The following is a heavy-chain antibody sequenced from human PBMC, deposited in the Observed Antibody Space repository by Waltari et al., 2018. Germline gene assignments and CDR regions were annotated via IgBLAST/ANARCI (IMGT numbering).Heavy chain of an antibody. CDR3: ARHAPFSGSYWYYFDY. V-gene: IGHV5-51*01. D-gene: IGHD1-26*01. J-gene: IGHJ4*02. Sequence: EVQLVQSGAEVKKPGESLKVSCKGSGYSFTSYWIGWVRQMHGKGLEWMGSIYPGYSVTSYSPSVQGLVTISADKSIGTAYLQWSSLKASDTAMYYCARHAPFSGSYWYYFDYRGQGTLVTVSS. CDR2: IYPGYSVT. CDR1: GYSFTSYW.